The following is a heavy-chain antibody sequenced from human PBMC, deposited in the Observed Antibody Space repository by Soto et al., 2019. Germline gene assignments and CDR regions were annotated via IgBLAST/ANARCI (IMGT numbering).Heavy chain of an antibody. D-gene: IGHD3-10*01. CDR1: GFTFSDHW. Sequence: DVQLVASGGGLVQPGGSLTLPCSVSGFTFSDHWMGWVRQTPRKGLEWLSNISPDGSGKYYVDSLKGRFTISRDNAKDSLYLHMSRPEVEDAGIYHCARWVRGTPAYWGQGALVTVSS. V-gene: IGHV3-7*04. J-gene: IGHJ4*02. CDR2: ISPDGSGK. CDR3: ARWVRGTPAY.